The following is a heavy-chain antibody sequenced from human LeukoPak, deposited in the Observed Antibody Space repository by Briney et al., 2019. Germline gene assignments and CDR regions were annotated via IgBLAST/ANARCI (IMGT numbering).Heavy chain of an antibody. CDR1: GGSISSGDYY. V-gene: IGHV4-30-4*01. J-gene: IGHJ3*02. D-gene: IGHD6-13*01. CDR2: IYYSGST. CDR3: ARVGHGATIAAAGTGAFDI. Sequence: SETLSLTCTVSGGSISSGDYYWSWIRQPPGKGLEWIGYIYYSGSTYYNPSLKSRVTISVDTSKNQFSLKLSSVTAADTAVYYCARVGHGATIAAAGTGAFDIWGQGTMVTVSS.